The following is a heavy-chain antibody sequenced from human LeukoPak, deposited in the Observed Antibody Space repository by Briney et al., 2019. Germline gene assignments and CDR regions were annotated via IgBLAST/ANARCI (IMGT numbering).Heavy chain of an antibody. V-gene: IGHV3-7*01. D-gene: IGHD2-21*01. CDR2: INPDGSQR. CDR1: GFTFSNSN. CDR3: ARDPAYGALDI. Sequence: TGGSLRLSCAASGFTFSNSNMSWVRQAPGKGLEWVAIINPDGSQRSFVDSVKGRFAISRDSARNSLFLQMNSLSAEDTAVYYCARDPAYGALDIWGQGTTVTVS. J-gene: IGHJ3*02.